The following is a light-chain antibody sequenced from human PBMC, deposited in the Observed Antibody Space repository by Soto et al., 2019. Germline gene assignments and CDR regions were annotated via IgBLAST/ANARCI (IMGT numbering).Light chain of an antibody. V-gene: IGLV1-44*01. CDR3: ATWSGSLKGWV. CDR2: AND. Sequence: QLVLTQPPSASRTPGQRVTIPCSGSSSDIGSNSVNWYQQLPGAAPRLLIYANDHRPSGVPDRFSASKSGTSASLAISGVRSEDEAFYYCATWSGSLKGWVFGGGTKLTVL. J-gene: IGLJ3*02. CDR1: SSDIGSNS.